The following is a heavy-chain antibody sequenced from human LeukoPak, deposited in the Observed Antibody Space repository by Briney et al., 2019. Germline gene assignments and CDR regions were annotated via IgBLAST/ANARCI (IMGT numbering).Heavy chain of an antibody. CDR3: AKGIGTSSGVDY. V-gene: IGHV3-64D*06. Sequence: GGSLRLSCSASGFTFSSYAMHWVRQAPGKGLEYVSAISSNGGSTYYADSVKGRSTISRDNSKNTLYLQMSSLRAEDTAVYYCAKGIGTSSGVDYWGQETLVTVSS. CDR1: GFTFSSYA. CDR2: ISSNGGST. J-gene: IGHJ4*02. D-gene: IGHD6-6*01.